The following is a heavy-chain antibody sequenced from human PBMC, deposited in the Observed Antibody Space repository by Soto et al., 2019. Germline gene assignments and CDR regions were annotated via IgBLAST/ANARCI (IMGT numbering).Heavy chain of an antibody. CDR2: INAGNGNT. D-gene: IGHD6-19*01. Sequence: QVQLVQSGAEVKKPGASVKVSCKASGYTFTSYAIHWVRQAPGQRLEWMGWINAGNGNTKYSQKFQDRVTITRDTSRSTGYMKLGSLRSEDTAIYYCSRDLGGWLDCWGQGTLVTVSS. V-gene: IGHV1-3*01. CDR1: GYTFTSYA. CDR3: SRDLGGWLDC. J-gene: IGHJ4*02.